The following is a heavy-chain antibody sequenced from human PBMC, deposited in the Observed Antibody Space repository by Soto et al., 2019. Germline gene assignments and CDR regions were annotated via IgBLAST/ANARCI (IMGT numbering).Heavy chain of an antibody. D-gene: IGHD3-22*01. Sequence: QVQLQQWGAGLLKPSETLSLTCAVYGGSFSGYYWSWIRQPPGKGLEWIGEINHSGSTNYNPSLKSRVTISVDTSKNQFSLTLSSVTAADTAVYYCARGRGRTMNYWGQGTLVTVSS. CDR1: GGSFSGYY. CDR3: ARGRGRTMNY. J-gene: IGHJ4*02. CDR2: INHSGST. V-gene: IGHV4-34*01.